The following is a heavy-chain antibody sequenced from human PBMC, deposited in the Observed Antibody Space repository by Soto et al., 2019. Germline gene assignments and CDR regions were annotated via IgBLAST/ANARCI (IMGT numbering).Heavy chain of an antibody. CDR1: GFTVSNNY. CDR3: APARGGGGY. CDR2: IYSGGYT. J-gene: IGHJ4*02. Sequence: EVQLVESGGGLIQPGGSLRLSCAVSGFTVSNNYMSWVRQAPGKGLEGVSVIYSGGYTAYGDSVKGRFTISRDNSKNTLFLQKKDRRAGASAVYSGAPARGGGGYWGQGTLVTVSS. V-gene: IGHV3-53*01. D-gene: IGHD3-10*01.